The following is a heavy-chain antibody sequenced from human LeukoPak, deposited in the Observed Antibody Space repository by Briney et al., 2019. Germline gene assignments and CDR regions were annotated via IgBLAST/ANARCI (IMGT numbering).Heavy chain of an antibody. J-gene: IGHJ4*02. CDR3: AKDQAAPAGY. CDR1: GFTFSSYA. Sequence: PGGSLRLSCAASGFTFSSYAMHWVRQAPGKGLEWVAVISYDGSNKYYADSVKGRFTISRDNSKNTLSLQMNSLRAEDTAVYYCAKDQAAPAGYWGQGTLVTVSS. CDR2: ISYDGSNK. D-gene: IGHD6-13*01. V-gene: IGHV3-30*04.